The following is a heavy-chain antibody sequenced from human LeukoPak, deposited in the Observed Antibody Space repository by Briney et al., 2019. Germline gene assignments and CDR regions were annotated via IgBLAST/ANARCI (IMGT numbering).Heavy chain of an antibody. CDR2: IYPGDSDT. CDR1: GYSFTSYW. V-gene: IGHV5-51*01. J-gene: IGHJ5*02. CDR3: ARRYCSSTSCYGMFDP. Sequence: GESLKISCKGSGYSFTSYWIGWVRQMPGKGLEWMGIIYPGDSDTRYSPSFQGQVTISADKSISTAYLQWSSLKASNTAMYYCARRYCSSTSCYGMFDPWGQGTLVTVSS. D-gene: IGHD2-2*01.